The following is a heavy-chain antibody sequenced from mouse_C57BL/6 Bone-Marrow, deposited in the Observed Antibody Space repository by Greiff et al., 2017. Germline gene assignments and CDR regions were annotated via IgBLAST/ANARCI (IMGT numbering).Heavy chain of an antibody. V-gene: IGHV5-4*01. D-gene: IGHD2-3*01. Sequence: EVQVVESGGGLVKPGGSLKLSCAASGFTFSSYAMSWVRQTPEKRLEWVATISDGGSYTYYPDNVKGRFTISRDNAKNNPYLQLSHLKSEDTAMYYCARGWLLRGAYWGQGTLVTVSA. CDR3: ARGWLLRGAY. CDR1: GFTFSSYA. J-gene: IGHJ3*01. CDR2: ISDGGSYT.